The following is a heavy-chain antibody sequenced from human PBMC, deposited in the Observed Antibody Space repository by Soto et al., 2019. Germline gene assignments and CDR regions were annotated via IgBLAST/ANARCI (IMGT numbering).Heavy chain of an antibody. Sequence: EVHLVESGGGLVRPGGSLRLSCAASGFTFRNAYMSWVRQAPGKGLEWVGRIKSKDDGGTTDYAAPVKGRFTISRDDSKNTLYLQMNSLKTEDTAVYYCTTEDLWNSSLEDYFDYWGQGTLVTVSS. CDR3: TTEDLWNSSLEDYFDY. CDR2: IKSKDDGGTT. CDR1: GFTFRNAY. J-gene: IGHJ4*02. V-gene: IGHV3-15*01. D-gene: IGHD3-16*01.